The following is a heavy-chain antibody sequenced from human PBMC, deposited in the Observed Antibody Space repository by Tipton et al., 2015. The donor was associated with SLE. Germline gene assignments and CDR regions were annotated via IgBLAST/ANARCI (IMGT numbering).Heavy chain of an antibody. CDR3: ARHMITGGEFDY. CDR2: IYGGGGT. D-gene: IGHD3-16*01. CDR1: GTSISPYY. J-gene: IGHJ4*02. Sequence: TLSLTCTVSGTSISPYYWSWVRQPPGKGLEWIGFIYGGGGTRYNPSLKSRVTISVDTSKNQFSLKLSSVTAADTAVYYCARHMITGGEFDYWGQGTLVTVSS. V-gene: IGHV4-59*08.